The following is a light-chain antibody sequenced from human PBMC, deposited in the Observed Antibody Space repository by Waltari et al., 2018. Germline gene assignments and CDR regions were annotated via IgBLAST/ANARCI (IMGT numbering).Light chain of an antibody. CDR1: SGSVSDGNY. CDR3: MLYLNGESRV. J-gene: IGLJ3*02. CDR2: YTN. V-gene: IGLV8-61*01. Sequence: QTVVTQEPSLSVSPGGTVTLTCGLTSGSVSDGNYPTGYQLTPGQAPRTLIYYTNSRSSGVPDRFSGSILGNKAALTITGAQADDESDYHCMLYLNGESRVFGGGTKLTVL.